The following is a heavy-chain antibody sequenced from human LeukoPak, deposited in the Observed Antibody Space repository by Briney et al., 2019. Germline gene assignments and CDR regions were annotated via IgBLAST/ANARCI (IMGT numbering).Heavy chain of an antibody. J-gene: IGHJ3*02. CDR2: IYSGGSK. V-gene: IGHV3-66*01. CDR3: ARDGIAVSTFDI. CDR1: GFTVSSNS. D-gene: IGHD6-19*01. Sequence: GGSLRLSCAASGFTVSSNSMSWVRQAPGKGLEWVSVIYSGGSKYYSDYAKGRFIITRDNSKNTLYLQMNSLRAEDTAVYYCARDGIAVSTFDIWGQGTMVTVSS.